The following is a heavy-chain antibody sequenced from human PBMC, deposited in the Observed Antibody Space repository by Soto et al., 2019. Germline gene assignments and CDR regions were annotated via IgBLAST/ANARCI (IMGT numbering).Heavy chain of an antibody. Sequence: QVQLQESGPGLVKPSGTLSLTCAVSGGSISSSLWWTWVRQSPGKGLEYIGEISHSGTSNSNPSLKRRVTLSVDWSKNHFSLTLTSVTAADTAVYYCARVVLSITRGAFDAWGQGTPVIVSS. D-gene: IGHD1-20*01. CDR2: ISHSGTS. J-gene: IGHJ3*01. V-gene: IGHV4-4*02. CDR1: GGSISSSLW. CDR3: ARVVLSITRGAFDA.